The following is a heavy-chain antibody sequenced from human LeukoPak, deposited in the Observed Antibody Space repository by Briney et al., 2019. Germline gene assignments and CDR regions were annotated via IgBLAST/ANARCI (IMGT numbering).Heavy chain of an antibody. D-gene: IGHD4-23*01. CDR1: GGSFSGYY. Sequence: SETLSLTCAVYGGSFSGYYWSWIRQPPGKGLEWIGEINHSGSTNYNPSLKSRVTISVDTSKNQFSLKLSSVTAADTAMYYCARTPDYSDNSAYFDWWGQGTLVTVSS. CDR2: INHSGST. J-gene: IGHJ4*02. CDR3: ARTPDYSDNSAYFDW. V-gene: IGHV4-34*01.